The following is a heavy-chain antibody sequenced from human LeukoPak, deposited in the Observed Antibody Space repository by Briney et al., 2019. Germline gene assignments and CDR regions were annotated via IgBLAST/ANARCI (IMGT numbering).Heavy chain of an antibody. D-gene: IGHD2-21*01. CDR3: AKEIPKAPYYFDY. CDR1: GFTFSTYA. Sequence: GGSLRLSCAASGFTFSTYAMNWVRQAPGRGLEWVSVIYSGGSTSYADSVKDRFTISRDNSKNTLYLQMNSLRAEDTAVYYCAKEIPKAPYYFDYWGQGTLVTVSS. J-gene: IGHJ4*02. CDR2: IYSGGST. V-gene: IGHV3-66*01.